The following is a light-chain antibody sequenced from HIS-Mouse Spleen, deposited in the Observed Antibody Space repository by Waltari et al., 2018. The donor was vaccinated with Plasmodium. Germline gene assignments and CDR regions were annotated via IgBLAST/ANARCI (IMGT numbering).Light chain of an antibody. CDR2: KDS. Sequence: SYELTQPSSVSVSPGQPARITCSGAVLAKQYARWFQQKPGQAPVLVIYKDSERPSGIPERFSGSSSGTTVTLTISGAQVEDEADYYCYSAADNNLVFGGGTKLTVL. V-gene: IGLV3-27*01. CDR3: YSAADNNLV. J-gene: IGLJ3*02. CDR1: VLAKQY.